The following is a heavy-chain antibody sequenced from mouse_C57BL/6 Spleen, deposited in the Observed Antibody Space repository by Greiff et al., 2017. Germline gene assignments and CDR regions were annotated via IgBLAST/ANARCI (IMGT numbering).Heavy chain of an antibody. V-gene: IGHV10-1*01. CDR2: IRSKSNNYAT. CDR3: VRQGVFTDAMDY. Sequence: EVQLVESGGGLVQPKGSLKLSCAASGFSFNTYAMNWVRQAPGKGLEWVARIRSKSNNYATYYADSVKDRFTISRDDSESMLYLQMNNLKTEDTAMYYCVRQGVFTDAMDYWGQGTSVTVSS. CDR1: GFSFNTYA. J-gene: IGHJ4*01. D-gene: IGHD1-1*01.